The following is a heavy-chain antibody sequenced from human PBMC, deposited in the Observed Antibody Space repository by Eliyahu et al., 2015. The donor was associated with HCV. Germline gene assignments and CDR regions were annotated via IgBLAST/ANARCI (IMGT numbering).Heavy chain of an antibody. D-gene: IGHD1-7*01. J-gene: IGHJ4*02. CDR3: ARGRANYPLSHFDY. CDR1: GFTFXXXG. Sequence: QVQLVESGGGVVQPGXSLRLSCAASGFTFXXXGMHWVRQAPGKGLGXVAVIWYDGSNKYYADSVKGRFTISRDNSKNTLYLQMNSLRAEDTAVYYCARGRANYPLSHFDYWGQGTLVTVSS. V-gene: IGHV3-33*01. CDR2: IWYDGSNK.